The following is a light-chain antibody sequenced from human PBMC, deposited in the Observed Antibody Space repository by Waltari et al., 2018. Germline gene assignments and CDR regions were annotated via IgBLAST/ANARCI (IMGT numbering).Light chain of an antibody. CDR3: GTWDNNLDVNV. CDR2: DVN. Sequence: SVLTQPPSLSAAPGQRVIISCAGSGANIGLNYVYWYRQVPGTSPKLIIYDVNKRPSGIPDRFSGSKSDTSATLVITGLQTGDEAEYYCGTWDNNLDVNVFGSGTQVTVL. V-gene: IGLV1-51*01. J-gene: IGLJ6*01. CDR1: GANIGLNY.